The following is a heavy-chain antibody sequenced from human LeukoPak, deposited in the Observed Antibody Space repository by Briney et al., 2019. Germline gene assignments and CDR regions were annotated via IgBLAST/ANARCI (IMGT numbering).Heavy chain of an antibody. V-gene: IGHV1-69*13. Sequence: ASVKVSCKASGYTFTSYGISWVRQAPGQGLEWMGGIIPIFGTANYAQKFQGRVTITADESTSTAYMELSSLRSEDTAVYYCASRIAAAGTTPFDDWGQGTLVTVSS. J-gene: IGHJ4*02. CDR1: GYTFTSYG. D-gene: IGHD6-13*01. CDR2: IIPIFGTA. CDR3: ASRIAAAGTTPFDD.